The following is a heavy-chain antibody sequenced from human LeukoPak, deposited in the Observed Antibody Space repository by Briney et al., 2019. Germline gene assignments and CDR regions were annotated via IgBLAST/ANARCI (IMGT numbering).Heavy chain of an antibody. CDR1: GYTFTGYY. J-gene: IGHJ4*02. Sequence: ASVKVSCTASGYTFTGYYMHWVRQAPGQGLEWMGWINPNSGGTNYAQKFQGRVTMTRDTSISTAYMELSRLRSDDTAVYYCARVESMEQPIDYWGQGTLVTVSS. CDR3: ARVESMEQPIDY. CDR2: INPNSGGT. D-gene: IGHD6-13*01. V-gene: IGHV1-2*02.